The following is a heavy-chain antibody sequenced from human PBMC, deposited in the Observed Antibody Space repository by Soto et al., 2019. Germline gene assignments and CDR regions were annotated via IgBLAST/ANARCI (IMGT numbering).Heavy chain of an antibody. CDR1: GFTFSDYY. V-gene: IGHV3-11*01. CDR2: ISSSGSTI. J-gene: IGHJ4*02. Sequence: GSLKLSCAASGFTFSDYYMSWILQAPGNGLEWVSYISSSGSTIYYADSVKCRFTISSDNAKNSLYLQMNSLRAEDTAVYYCARDGYYDSSGYDYWGQGTLVTVSS. D-gene: IGHD3-22*01. CDR3: ARDGYYDSSGYDY.